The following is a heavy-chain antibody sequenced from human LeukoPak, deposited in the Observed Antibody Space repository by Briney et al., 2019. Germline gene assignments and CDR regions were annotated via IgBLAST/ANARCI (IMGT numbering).Heavy chain of an antibody. D-gene: IGHD2-15*01. Sequence: GGSLRLSCAASGFTFSSYEMNWVRQAPGKGLEWVSYISSSGSTIYYADSVKGRFTISRDNAKNSLYLQMNSLRAEDTAVYYCARCRGGSCSCYFDYWGQGTLVTVSS. CDR3: ARCRGGSCSCYFDY. CDR1: GFTFSSYE. CDR2: ISSSGSTI. J-gene: IGHJ4*02. V-gene: IGHV3-48*03.